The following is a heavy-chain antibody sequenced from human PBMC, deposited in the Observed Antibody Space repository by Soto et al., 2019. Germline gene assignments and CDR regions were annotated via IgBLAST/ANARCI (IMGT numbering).Heavy chain of an antibody. Sequence: ASVKVSCKASGLTFSSSTLTWERQVPGQGPEWMGGIIPFFNSVNYAQKFQDRVTITADMSTSTTYMELRSLRSDDTAVYYCARSNVVLPGPNMYWGQGTLVTVSS. CDR1: GLTFSSST. V-gene: IGHV1-69*06. J-gene: IGHJ4*02. CDR3: ARSNVVLPGPNMY. D-gene: IGHD2-2*01. CDR2: IIPFFNSV.